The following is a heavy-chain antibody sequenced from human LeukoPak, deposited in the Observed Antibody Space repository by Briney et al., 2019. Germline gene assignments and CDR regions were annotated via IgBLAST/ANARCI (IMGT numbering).Heavy chain of an antibody. CDR1: GGSIRSYY. CDR3: ARDHYDFWNGYYRGWFDP. D-gene: IGHD3-3*01. CDR2: IYHSGSA. V-gene: IGHV4-59*01. Sequence: SETLSLTCTVSGGSIRSYYWSWIRQSPGKGLEWIANIYHSGSAKYNPSLKSRVTISVETSKNQFSLKLNSVTAADTAVYYCARDHYDFWNGYYRGWFDPWGQGTLVTVS. J-gene: IGHJ5*02.